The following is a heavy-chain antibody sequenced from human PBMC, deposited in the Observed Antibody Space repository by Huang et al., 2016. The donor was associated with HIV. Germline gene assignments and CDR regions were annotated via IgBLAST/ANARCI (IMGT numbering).Heavy chain of an antibody. Sequence: QVQLVQSGAEVKKPGATVKVSCKASGYTFSSFGISWVRQAPGQGLEWVGWNSVYNGNTKCAQKFQGRLTMTTDTSTSTAYMELRSLRSDDTAVYYCARGGGIQLWLLGYYYMDVWGNGTTVTVSS. J-gene: IGHJ6*03. CDR2: NSVYNGNT. CDR1: GYTFSSFG. V-gene: IGHV1-18*01. CDR3: ARGGGIQLWLLGYYYMDV. D-gene: IGHD5-18*01.